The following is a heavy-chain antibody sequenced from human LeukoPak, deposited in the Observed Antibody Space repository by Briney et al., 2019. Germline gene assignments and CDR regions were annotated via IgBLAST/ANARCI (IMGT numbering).Heavy chain of an antibody. J-gene: IGHJ4*02. CDR3: AKVGPGYDRSGHYDN. Sequence: PGGSLRLSCAASGFTFSSYVMTWVRQAPGRGLEWVSGNSGSAGNTYYADSVKGRFTISRDNSKNTLDLQMNSLRAEDTAEYYCAKVGPGYDRSGHYDNWGQGTLVTVSS. D-gene: IGHD3-22*01. CDR2: NSGSAGNT. V-gene: IGHV3-23*01. CDR1: GFTFSSYV.